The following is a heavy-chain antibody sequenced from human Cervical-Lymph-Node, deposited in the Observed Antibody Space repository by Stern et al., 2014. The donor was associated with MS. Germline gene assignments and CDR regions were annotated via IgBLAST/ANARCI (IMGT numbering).Heavy chain of an antibody. J-gene: IGHJ5*02. Sequence: VQLVESGGGLVHPGGSLRLSCASSGFSISDYYMTWIRQAPGRGLEWVSLISSTGDAIRYADSVRGRFAISRDNAKNSVYLQMNNLRAEDTALYYCARETSWSFDPWGQGTLVTVSS. CDR2: ISSTGDAI. V-gene: IGHV3-11*01. CDR3: ARETSWSFDP. D-gene: IGHD2-8*02. CDR1: GFSISDYY.